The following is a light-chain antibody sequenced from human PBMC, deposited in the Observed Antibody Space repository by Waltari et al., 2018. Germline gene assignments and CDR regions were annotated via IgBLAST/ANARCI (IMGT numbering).Light chain of an antibody. CDR3: HQYNEWPHT. Sequence: EIVMTQSPATLSVSPGDTATLSCRASQNIRTYLAWYQQKPGQAPRPLRYDSSSRATDFPARFSGSGSGTTFTLTIRSLQSEDYALYYCHQYNEWPHTFGQGTNLAIK. V-gene: IGKV3-15*01. J-gene: IGKJ2*01. CDR1: QNIRTY. CDR2: DSS.